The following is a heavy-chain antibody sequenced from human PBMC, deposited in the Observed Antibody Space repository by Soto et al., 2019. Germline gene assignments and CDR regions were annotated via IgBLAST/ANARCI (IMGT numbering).Heavy chain of an antibody. Sequence: QVQLVESGGGVVQPGRSLRLSCAASGFTFSSYGMHWVRQAPGKGLEWVAVIWYDGSNKYYADSVKGRFTITRDNSKNTLYLQMNSLGAEDTAVYYCARDRTGDLEYGMDVWGQGTTVTVSS. D-gene: IGHD7-27*01. V-gene: IGHV3-33*01. CDR2: IWYDGSNK. J-gene: IGHJ6*02. CDR3: ARDRTGDLEYGMDV. CDR1: GFTFSSYG.